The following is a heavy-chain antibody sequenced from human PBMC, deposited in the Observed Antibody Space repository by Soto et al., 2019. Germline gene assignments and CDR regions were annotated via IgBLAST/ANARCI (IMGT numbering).Heavy chain of an antibody. V-gene: IGHV4-59*08. D-gene: IGHD4-17*01. CDR1: GGSLSSYY. Sequence: SETLSLTCTVSGGSLSSYYWTWIRQPPGKGLEWIGYILYSGNTNKNPSLKSRVTISFDTSNNQFSLMLSSVTAADTAVYFCARHSRWDAFDIWGQGTMVTVSS. J-gene: IGHJ3*02. CDR3: ARHSRWDAFDI. CDR2: ILYSGNT.